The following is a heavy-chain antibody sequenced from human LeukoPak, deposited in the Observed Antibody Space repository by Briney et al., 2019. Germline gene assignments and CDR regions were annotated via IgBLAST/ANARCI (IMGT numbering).Heavy chain of an antibody. Sequence: TSETLSLTCTVSGGSISSYYWNWIRQPPGKGLEWIGEIYHSGSTNYNPSLKSRVTISVDKSKNQFSLKLSSVTAADTAVYYCARAPYYYDSSGYVFDYWGQGTLVTVSS. J-gene: IGHJ4*02. CDR2: IYHSGST. V-gene: IGHV4-59*12. CDR3: ARAPYYYDSSGYVFDY. CDR1: GGSISSYY. D-gene: IGHD3-22*01.